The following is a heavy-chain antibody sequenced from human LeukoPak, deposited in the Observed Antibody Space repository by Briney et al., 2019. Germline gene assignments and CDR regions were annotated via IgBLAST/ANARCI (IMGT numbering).Heavy chain of an antibody. Sequence: GASVKVSCKASGYTFTGYYMHWVRQAPGQGLEWMGRINPNSGGTNYAQKFQGRVTMTRDTPISTAYMELSRLRSDDTAVYYCARVERLREGLTFDYWGQGTLVTVSS. J-gene: IGHJ4*02. CDR1: GYTFTGYY. CDR3: ARVERLREGLTFDY. V-gene: IGHV1-2*06. CDR2: INPNSGGT. D-gene: IGHD6-25*01.